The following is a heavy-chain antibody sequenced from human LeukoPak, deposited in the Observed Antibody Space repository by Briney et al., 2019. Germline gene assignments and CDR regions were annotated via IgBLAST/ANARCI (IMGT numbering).Heavy chain of an antibody. CDR2: IFYSGNT. CDR3: ARSRHVPYYFDY. Sequence: PSETLSLTCTVSGGSISGYYWSWIRQPPGKGLEWIGYIFYSGNTNFNPSLKSRVTMSVDTSKNQFSLKLSSVTAADTAVYYCARSRHVPYYFDYWGQGTLVTVSS. J-gene: IGHJ4*02. V-gene: IGHV4-59*12. CDR1: GGSISGYY.